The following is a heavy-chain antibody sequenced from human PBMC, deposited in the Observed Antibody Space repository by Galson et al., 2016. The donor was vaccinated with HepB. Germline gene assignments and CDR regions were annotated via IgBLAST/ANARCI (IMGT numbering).Heavy chain of an antibody. V-gene: IGHV1-69*08. D-gene: IGHD6-19*01. CDR1: GGTFSTYT. CDR2: IIPIFGTT. Sequence: SVKVSCKASGGTFSTYTISWVRQAPGHGLEWMGRIIPIFGTTNYEQKFQGRFTITADKSTSTAYMELNSLRSEDTAMYYCARVLRGWLGDLPFDYWGQGTMVTVSS. CDR3: ARVLRGWLGDLPFDY. J-gene: IGHJ4*02.